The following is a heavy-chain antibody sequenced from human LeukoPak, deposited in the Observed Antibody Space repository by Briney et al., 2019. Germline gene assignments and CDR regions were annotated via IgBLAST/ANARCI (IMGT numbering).Heavy chain of an antibody. CDR1: GGSISSYY. CDR3: ARHDPVISMIVGGRAFDI. D-gene: IGHD3-22*01. V-gene: IGHV4-59*08. Sequence: RPSETLSLTCTVSGGSISSYYWSWIRQSPGKGLEWIGYIYYSGSTNNNPSLKSRVTISVDTSKNQFSLKLSSVTAADTAVYFCARHDPVISMIVGGRAFDIWGQGTMVTVSS. J-gene: IGHJ3*02. CDR2: IYYSGST.